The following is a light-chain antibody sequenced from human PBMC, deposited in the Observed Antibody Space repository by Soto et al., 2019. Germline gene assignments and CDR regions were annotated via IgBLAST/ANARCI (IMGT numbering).Light chain of an antibody. CDR2: SNN. CDR3: AAWDASLNGVI. CDR1: SSNIGTYT. Sequence: QSALTQPPSSSGTPGQRVIISCSGSSSNIGTYTVNWYQQVPRTAPKLLIYSNNQRPSGVPDRFSGSKSGTSASLAISGLQSEDEADYYCAAWDASLNGVIFGGGTQLTV. V-gene: IGLV1-44*01. J-gene: IGLJ2*01.